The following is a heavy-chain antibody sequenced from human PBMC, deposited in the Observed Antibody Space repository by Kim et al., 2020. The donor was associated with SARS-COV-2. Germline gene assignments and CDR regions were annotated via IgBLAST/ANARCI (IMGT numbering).Heavy chain of an antibody. D-gene: IGHD3-22*01. CDR3: ARTRITMIVVVTHFDY. V-gene: IGHV4-31*02. J-gene: IGHJ4*02. Sequence: LKSRVTISVDTSKNQFSRKLSSVTAADTAVYYCARTRITMIVVVTHFDYWGQGTLVTVSS.